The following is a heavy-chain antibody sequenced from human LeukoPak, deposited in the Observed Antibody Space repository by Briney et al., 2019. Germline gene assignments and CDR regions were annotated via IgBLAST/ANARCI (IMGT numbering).Heavy chain of an antibody. Sequence: SETLSLTCTVSGGSISSGGYYWSWIRQHPWKGLEWIGYIYYSGSTYYNPSFKSRVTISVDTSKNQFSLKLSSVTAADTAVYYCARGHCSSPSCAFHYWYFDLWGRGTLVTVSS. D-gene: IGHD2-2*01. J-gene: IGHJ2*01. CDR1: GGSISSGGYY. CDR2: IYYSGST. CDR3: ARGHCSSPSCAFHYWYFDL. V-gene: IGHV4-31*03.